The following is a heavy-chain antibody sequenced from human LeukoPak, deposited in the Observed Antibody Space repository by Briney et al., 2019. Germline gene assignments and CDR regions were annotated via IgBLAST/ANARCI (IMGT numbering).Heavy chain of an antibody. CDR1: GYSFPIYW. Sequence: GESLTISCQVSGYSFPIYWIAWVRHMPGKGLEWMGIIYPGDSKTRYSPSFQGQVTISADKSITTAYLHWSSLKASDTAMYYCARRVPGAPYYFDYWGQGTLVTVSS. CDR3: ARRVPGAPYYFDY. V-gene: IGHV5-51*01. CDR2: IYPGDSKT. J-gene: IGHJ4*02. D-gene: IGHD7-27*01.